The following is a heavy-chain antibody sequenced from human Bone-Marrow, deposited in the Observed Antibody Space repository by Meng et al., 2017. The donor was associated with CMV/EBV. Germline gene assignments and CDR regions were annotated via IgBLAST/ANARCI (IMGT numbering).Heavy chain of an antibody. V-gene: IGHV3-7*01. CDR3: ARDPGAYYDFWSGWDY. D-gene: IGHD3-3*01. CDR2: IKHDGSEK. CDR1: GFTFSSYW. J-gene: IGHJ4*02. Sequence: GGSLRLSCAASGFTFSSYWMTWVRQAPGKGLEWVANIKHDGSEKYYVDSVKGRFTISRDNAKKSLYLQMNSLRAEDTAVYYCARDPGAYYDFWSGWDYWGQGTLVTVSS.